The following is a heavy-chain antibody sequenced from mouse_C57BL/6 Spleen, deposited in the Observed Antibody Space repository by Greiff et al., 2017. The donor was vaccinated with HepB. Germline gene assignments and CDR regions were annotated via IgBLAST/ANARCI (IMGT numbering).Heavy chain of an antibody. CDR1: GYTFTSYW. CDR2: IDPSDSET. Sequence: QVQLQQPGAELVRPGSSVKLSCKASGYTFTSYWMHWVKQRPIQGLEWIGNIDPSDSETHYNQKFKDKATLTVDKSSSTAYMQLSSLTSEDSAVYYCARRHYYGSSPYAMDYWGQGTSVTVSS. V-gene: IGHV1-52*01. D-gene: IGHD1-1*01. J-gene: IGHJ4*01. CDR3: ARRHYYGSSPYAMDY.